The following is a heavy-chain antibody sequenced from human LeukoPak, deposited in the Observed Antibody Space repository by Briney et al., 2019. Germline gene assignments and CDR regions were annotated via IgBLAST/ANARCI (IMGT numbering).Heavy chain of an antibody. D-gene: IGHD3-10*01. Sequence: GGSLRLSCAASGFTFSSYEMNWVRQAPGKGLEWVSYISSSGSTIYYADSVKGRFTISRDNSKNTLYLQMNSLRAEDTAVYYCARDRRLWFGELDYWGQGTLVTVSS. V-gene: IGHV3-48*03. CDR2: ISSSGSTI. CDR1: GFTFSSYE. J-gene: IGHJ4*02. CDR3: ARDRRLWFGELDY.